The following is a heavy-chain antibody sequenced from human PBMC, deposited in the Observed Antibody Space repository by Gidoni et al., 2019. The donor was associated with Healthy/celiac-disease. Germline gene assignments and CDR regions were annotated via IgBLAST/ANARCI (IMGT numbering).Heavy chain of an antibody. CDR1: GCTFSSDA. D-gene: IGHD6-19*01. CDR3: AKDYEPWLVRGYFDY. CDR2: ICGSGGSS. J-gene: IGHJ4*02. Sequence: EVQLLESGGGLVQPGGSLRLSCDASGCTFSSDAMVWVRQGPGNGLDWVSAICGSGGSSYYADAVKGRFTISRDNSKNTLYLQMNSLRAEDTAVYYCAKDYEPWLVRGYFDYWGQGTLVTVSS. V-gene: IGHV3-23*01.